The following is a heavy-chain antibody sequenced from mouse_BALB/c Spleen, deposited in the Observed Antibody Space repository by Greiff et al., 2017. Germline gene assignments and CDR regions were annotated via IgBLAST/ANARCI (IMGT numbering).Heavy chain of an antibody. J-gene: IGHJ2*01. CDR1: GFTFSSYG. D-gene: IGHD4-1*01. CDR3: ASLTGTRYFDY. CDR2: ISSGGSYT. V-gene: IGHV5-6*01. Sequence: EVHLVESGGDLVKPGGSLKLSCAASGFTFSSYGMSWVRQTPDKRLEWVATISSGGSYTYYPDSVKGRFTISRDNAKNTLYLQMSSLKSEDTAMYYCASLTGTRYFDYWGQGTTLTVSS.